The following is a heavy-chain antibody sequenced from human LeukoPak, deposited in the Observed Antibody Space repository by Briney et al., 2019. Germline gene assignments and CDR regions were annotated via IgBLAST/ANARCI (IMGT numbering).Heavy chain of an antibody. J-gene: IGHJ4*02. CDR1: GFTFSSYA. Sequence: TGGSLRLSCAASGFTFSSYAMSWIRQAPGKGLEWVSVIYSDGTSYYADSVKARFSISRDNSKNSLYLQMNSLRVEDTAMYYCTKTGGPWDWGQGTLVTVSS. CDR2: IYSDGTS. V-gene: IGHV3-23*03. D-gene: IGHD7-27*01. CDR3: TKTGGPWD.